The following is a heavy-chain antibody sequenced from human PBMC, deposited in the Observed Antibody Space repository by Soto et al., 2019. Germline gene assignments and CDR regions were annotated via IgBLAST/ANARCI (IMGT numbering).Heavy chain of an antibody. D-gene: IGHD2-2*01. CDR3: ARSVVPAATIGYGMDV. J-gene: IGHJ6*02. V-gene: IGHV2-70*04. CDR1: GFSLSTSGMR. Sequence: SGPTLVNPTHPLTLTCTFSGFSLSTSGMRVSWIRQPPGKALEWLARIDWDDDKFYSTSLKTRLTISKDTSKNQVVLTMTNMDPVDTATYYCARSVVPAATIGYGMDVWGQGTTVTVSS. CDR2: IDWDDDK.